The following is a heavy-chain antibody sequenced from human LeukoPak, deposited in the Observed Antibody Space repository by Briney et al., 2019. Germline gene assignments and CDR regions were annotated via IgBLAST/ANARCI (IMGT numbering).Heavy chain of an antibody. Sequence: SETLSLTCTVSGGSINSYYWSWIRQPPGKGLEWIGFILYSGATNYNPSLKSRVTISVDTSKNQFSLKLSSVTAADTAVYYCASAPGYSSGWYPYSSYYYGMDVWGQGTTVTVSS. CDR2: ILYSGAT. CDR1: GGSINSYY. CDR3: ASAPGYSSGWYPYSSYYYGMDV. V-gene: IGHV4-59*12. J-gene: IGHJ6*02. D-gene: IGHD6-19*01.